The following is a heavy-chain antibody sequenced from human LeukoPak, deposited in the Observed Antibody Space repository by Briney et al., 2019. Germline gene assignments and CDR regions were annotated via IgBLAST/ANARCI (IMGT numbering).Heavy chain of an antibody. CDR1: GFTFSSYT. CDR3: ARSELGYNYHYMDV. CDR2: IGGGGSSI. D-gene: IGHD7-27*01. V-gene: IGHV3-21*01. J-gene: IGHJ6*03. Sequence: GGSLRLSCAASGFTFSSYTINWVRQAPGKGLEWVSSIGGGGSSISYADSVKGRFTISRDNAKNSLYLQMNSLRAEDTAVYYCARSELGYNYHYMDVWGKGTTVTVSS.